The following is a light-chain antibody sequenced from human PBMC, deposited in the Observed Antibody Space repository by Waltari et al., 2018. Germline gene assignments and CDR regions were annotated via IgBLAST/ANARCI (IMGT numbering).Light chain of an antibody. V-gene: IGKV1-12*01. Sequence: DILMTQSPSPVSASLEDRAPITFRASQGITSWLAWYQQKPGKAPNLLIYAASSLQSGVPSRFSGSGSGTDFTLTISSLQPEDFATYYCQQANSFPLTFGGGTKVEIK. CDR2: AAS. CDR3: QQANSFPLT. J-gene: IGKJ4*01. CDR1: QGITSW.